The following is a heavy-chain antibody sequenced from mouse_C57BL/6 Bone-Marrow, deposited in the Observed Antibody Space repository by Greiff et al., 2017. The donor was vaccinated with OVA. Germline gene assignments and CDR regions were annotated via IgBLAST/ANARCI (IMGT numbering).Heavy chain of an antibody. V-gene: IGHV5-2*01. CDR1: EYEFPSHD. D-gene: IGHD1-1*01. CDR2: INSDGGST. Sequence: EVQRVESGGGLVQPGESLKLSCESNEYEFPSHDMSWVRKTPEKRLELVAAINSDGGSTYYPDTMEIRFIISRDNTKKTLYLQMSSLRSEDTALYYCAIQTGGRSYDYAMDYWGQGTSVTVSS. CDR3: AIQTGGRSYDYAMDY. J-gene: IGHJ4*01.